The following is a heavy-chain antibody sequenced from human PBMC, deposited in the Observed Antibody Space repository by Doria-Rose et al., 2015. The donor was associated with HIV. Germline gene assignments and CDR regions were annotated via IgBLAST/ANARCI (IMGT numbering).Heavy chain of an antibody. D-gene: IGHD3-16*01. J-gene: IGHJ3*01. CDR3: ATDRFFPS. Sequence: GGLVKPGGSLRLSCAASGFTFSNAWMNWVRQAPGKGLEWVGRIKSKPDGGTTEYAAPVKGRFSISRDDSKNTLSLQMNILKTEDTAVYCCATDRFFPSWGQGTMVTVSS. V-gene: IGHV3-15*07. CDR2: IKSKPDGGTT. CDR1: GFTFSNAW.